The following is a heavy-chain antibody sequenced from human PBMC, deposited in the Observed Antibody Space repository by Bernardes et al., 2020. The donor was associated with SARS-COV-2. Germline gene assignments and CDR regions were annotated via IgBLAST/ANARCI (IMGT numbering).Heavy chain of an antibody. J-gene: IGHJ4*02. CDR2: IIPILGIA. D-gene: IGHD3-22*01. V-gene: IGHV1-69*04. CDR3: ARGGGVRYYYDSSGDAVFDY. Sequence: SVKVSCKASGGTFSSYAISWVRQAPGQGLEWMGRIIPILGIANYAQKFQGRVTITADKSTSTAYMELSSLRSEDTAVYYCARGGGVRYYYDSSGDAVFDYWGQGTLVTVSS. CDR1: GGTFSSYA.